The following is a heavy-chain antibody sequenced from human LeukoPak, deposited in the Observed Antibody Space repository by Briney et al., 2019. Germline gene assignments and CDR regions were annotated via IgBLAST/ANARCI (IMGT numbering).Heavy chain of an antibody. J-gene: IGHJ4*02. CDR3: ARDGYSYGYAVIDY. D-gene: IGHD5-18*01. CDR1: GYTFTSYY. CDR2: INTNTGNP. V-gene: IGHV7-4-1*02. Sequence: ASVKVSCKASGYTFTSYYMHWVRQAPGQGLEWMGWINTNTGNPTYAQGFTGRFVFSLDTSVSTAYLQISSLKAEDTAVYYCARDGYSYGYAVIDYWGQGTLVTVSS.